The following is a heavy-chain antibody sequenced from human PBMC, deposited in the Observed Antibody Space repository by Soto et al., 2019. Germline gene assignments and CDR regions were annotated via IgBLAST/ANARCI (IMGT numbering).Heavy chain of an antibody. J-gene: IGHJ5*02. CDR3: ARGDSSRDSNEVYNWFDP. V-gene: IGHV1-69*13. CDR1: GGTFSSYA. CDR2: IIPIFGTA. Sequence: GASVKVSCKASGGTFSSYAISWVRQAPGQGLEWMGGIIPIFGTANYAQKFQGRVTITADESTSTAYMELSSLRSEDTAVYYRARGDSSRDSNEVYNWFDPWGQGTLVTVSS. D-gene: IGHD6-19*01.